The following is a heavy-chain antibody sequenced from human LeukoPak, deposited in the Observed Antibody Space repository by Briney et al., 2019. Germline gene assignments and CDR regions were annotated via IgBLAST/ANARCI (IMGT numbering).Heavy chain of an antibody. CDR2: IRSQAYGGAT. CDR1: GFTFSSYD. J-gene: IGHJ4*02. Sequence: GGSLRLSCAASGFTFSSYDMTWVRQAPGKGLEWVGFIRSQAYGGATEYAASVKGRFTISRDDSKTIAYLQMNSLRAEDTAVYCCAKDPTEQQLVHFYFDYWGQGTLVTVSS. V-gene: IGHV3-71*01. CDR3: AKDPTEQQLVHFYFDY. D-gene: IGHD6-13*01.